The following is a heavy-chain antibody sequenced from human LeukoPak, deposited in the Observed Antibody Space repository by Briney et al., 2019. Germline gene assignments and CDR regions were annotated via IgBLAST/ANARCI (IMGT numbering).Heavy chain of an antibody. Sequence: ASVKVSCKASGYTFTSYYMHWVRQAPGQGLEWMGIINPSGGSTSYAQKFQGRVTMTRDMSTSTVYMELSSLRSEDAAVYYCARDRAVAGSNFYWYFDLWGRGTLVTVSS. D-gene: IGHD6-19*01. J-gene: IGHJ2*01. CDR1: GYTFTSYY. CDR2: INPSGGST. CDR3: ARDRAVAGSNFYWYFDL. V-gene: IGHV1-46*01.